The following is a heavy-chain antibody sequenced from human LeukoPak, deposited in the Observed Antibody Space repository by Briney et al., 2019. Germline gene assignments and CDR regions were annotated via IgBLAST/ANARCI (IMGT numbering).Heavy chain of an antibody. CDR3: ARDRYSGYDLGY. V-gene: IGHV1-69*13. D-gene: IGHD5-12*01. Sequence: SVKVSCKASGGTFSSYAISWVRQAPGQGLEWMGGIIPIFGTANYAQKFQGRVTITADESTSTAYMELSSLRSEDTAVYYCARDRYSGYDLGYWGQGTLVTVSS. CDR2: IIPIFGTA. J-gene: IGHJ4*02. CDR1: GGTFSSYA.